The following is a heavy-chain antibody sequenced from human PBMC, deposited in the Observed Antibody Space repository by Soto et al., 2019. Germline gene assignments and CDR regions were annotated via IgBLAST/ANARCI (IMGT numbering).Heavy chain of an antibody. CDR3: ARCIVVVVAATQSFDY. CDR1: GGSISSSSYY. Sequence: PSETLSLTCTVSGGSISSSSYYWGWIRQPPGKGLEWIGSIYYSGSTYYNPSLKSRVTISVDTSKNQFSLKLSSVTAADTAVYYCARCIVVVVAATQSFDYWGQGTLVTVSS. J-gene: IGHJ4*02. CDR2: IYYSGST. D-gene: IGHD2-15*01. V-gene: IGHV4-39*01.